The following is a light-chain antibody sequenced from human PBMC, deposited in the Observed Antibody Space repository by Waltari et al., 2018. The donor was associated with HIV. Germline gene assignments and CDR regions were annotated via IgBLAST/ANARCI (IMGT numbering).Light chain of an antibody. J-gene: IGLJ1*01. CDR3: AAWDDSLNGYV. V-gene: IGLV1-36*01. Sequence: QSVLTQPPSVSEAPRQRVTLSWSGSNSNLGTNAVNWYQHLPGTAPKLLIYYDNLLPSGVSDRFSGSKSGTSASLAISGLQSEDEADYYCAAWDDSLNGYVFGTGTKVTVL. CDR1: NSNLGTNA. CDR2: YDN.